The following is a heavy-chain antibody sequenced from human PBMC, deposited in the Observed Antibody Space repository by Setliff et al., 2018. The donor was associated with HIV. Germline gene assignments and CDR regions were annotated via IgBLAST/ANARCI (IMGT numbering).Heavy chain of an antibody. CDR3: ARGPSLTTVTTRGDYMDV. Sequence: GGSLRLSCAASGFTVSSNYMSWVRRAPGKGLEWVSVIYSGGSTYYADYVKGRFTISRHNSKNTLYLQMNSLRAEDTAVYYCARGPSLTTVTTRGDYMDVWGKGTTVTVSS. CDR1: GFTVSSNY. V-gene: IGHV3-53*01. CDR2: IYSGGST. J-gene: IGHJ6*03. D-gene: IGHD4-17*01.